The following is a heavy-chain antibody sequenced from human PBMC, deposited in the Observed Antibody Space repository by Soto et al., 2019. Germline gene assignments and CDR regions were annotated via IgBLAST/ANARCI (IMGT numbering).Heavy chain of an antibody. CDR2: TSYDGSNK. CDR1: GFTFRSYV. V-gene: IGHV3-33*05. D-gene: IGHD3-16*01. J-gene: IGHJ1*01. Sequence: QVQLVESGGGVVQPGSSLRVSCVGSGFTFRSYVIHWVRQAPGKGLEWVALTSYDGSNKYYDDSVRGRFTISRDNSRNTVDLQMDSLIAEDTAPYYCTRWGTTGGLDVWGQGTLVSVSS. CDR3: TRWGTTGGLDV.